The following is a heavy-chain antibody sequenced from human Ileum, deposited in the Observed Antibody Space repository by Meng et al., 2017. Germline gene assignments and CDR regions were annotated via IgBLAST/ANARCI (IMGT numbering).Heavy chain of an antibody. J-gene: IGHJ4*02. CDR3: ARDHWGSLDY. V-gene: IGHV4-61*01. Sequence: QLQLLVSGPGPVRPSGTLSLHCTGSRASVSSNTDGWGWIRQPPEKGLEWIGYGSTNHNPSLKSRVTISVDTSKNQFFLTLNSVTAADTAIYYCARDHWGSLDYWGQGILVTVFS. CDR2: GST. CDR1: RASVSSNTDG. D-gene: IGHD7-27*01.